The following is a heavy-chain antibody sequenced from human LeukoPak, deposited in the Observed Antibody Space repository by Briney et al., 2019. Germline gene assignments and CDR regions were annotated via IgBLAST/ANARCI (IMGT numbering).Heavy chain of an antibody. J-gene: IGHJ5*02. CDR1: GFTFSSYG. V-gene: IGHV3-30*02. CDR2: IRYDGSNK. Sequence: GGSLRLSCAASGFTFSSYGMHWVRQAPGKGLEWVAFIRYDGSNKYYADSVKGRFTISRDNSKNTLYLQMNSRRAEDAAVYYCAKGRRGRYFDWLFPWGQGTLVTVSS. CDR3: AKGRRGRYFDWLFP. D-gene: IGHD3-9*01.